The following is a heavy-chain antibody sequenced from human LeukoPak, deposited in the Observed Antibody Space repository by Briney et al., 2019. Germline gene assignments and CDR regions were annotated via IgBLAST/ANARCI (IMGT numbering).Heavy chain of an antibody. CDR3: AGYSGRYPYYMDV. J-gene: IGHJ6*03. CDR2: IKNKTDGGTT. CDR1: GFTFSNAW. V-gene: IGHV3-15*01. D-gene: IGHD1-26*01. Sequence: PGGSLRLSCAASGFTFSNAWMSWVRQAPGKGLEWVGRIKNKTDGGTTDYAAPVKGRFTISRDDSKNTLYLQMNSLKTEDTAVYYCAGYSGRYPYYMDVWGKGTTVTISS.